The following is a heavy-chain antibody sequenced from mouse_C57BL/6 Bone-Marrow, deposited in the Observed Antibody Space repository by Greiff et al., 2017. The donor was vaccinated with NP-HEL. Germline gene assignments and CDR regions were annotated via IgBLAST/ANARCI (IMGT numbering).Heavy chain of an antibody. CDR3: ARRTLFYGSSGDY. Sequence: EVQRVESGGDLVKPGGSLKLSCAASGFTFSSYGMSWVRQTPDKRLEWVATISSGGSYTYYPDSVKGRFTISRDNAKNTLYLQMSSLKSEDTAMYYCARRTLFYGSSGDYWGQGTTLTVSS. V-gene: IGHV5-6*01. CDR1: GFTFSSYG. CDR2: ISSGGSYT. J-gene: IGHJ2*01. D-gene: IGHD1-1*01.